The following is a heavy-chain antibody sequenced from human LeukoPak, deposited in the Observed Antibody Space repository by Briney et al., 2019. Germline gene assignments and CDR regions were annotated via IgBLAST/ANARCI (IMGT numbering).Heavy chain of an antibody. CDR2: IYYSGST. V-gene: IGHV4-30-4*08. Sequence: SETLSLTCTVSGGSISSGDYYRSWIRQPPGKGLEWIGYIYYSGSTYYNPSLKSRVTISVDTSKNQFSLKLSSVTAADTAVYYCARGSVDYYGSGRPINHPFDYWGQGTLVTVSS. D-gene: IGHD3-10*01. CDR1: GGSISSGDYY. CDR3: ARGSVDYYGSGRPINHPFDY. J-gene: IGHJ4*02.